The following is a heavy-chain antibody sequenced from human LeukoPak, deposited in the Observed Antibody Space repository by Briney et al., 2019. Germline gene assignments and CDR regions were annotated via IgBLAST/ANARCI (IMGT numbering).Heavy chain of an antibody. J-gene: IGHJ3*02. CDR3: ARDPLWGDILLLSTGAFGI. V-gene: IGHV3-66*01. CDR2: IYTGGDT. CDR1: GFTVSSNY. D-gene: IGHD3-9*01. Sequence: GGSLRLSCAASGFTVSSNYMSWVRQAPGKGLEWVSGIYTGGDTYYADSVKDRFTISRDNSKNTLYLQMNSLRAEDTAVYYCARDPLWGDILLLSTGAFGIWGQGTMVTVSS.